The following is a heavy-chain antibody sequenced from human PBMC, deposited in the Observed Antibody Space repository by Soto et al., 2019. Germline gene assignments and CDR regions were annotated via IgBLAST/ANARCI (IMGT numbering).Heavy chain of an antibody. CDR3: ARAPYCYGSGSYEDY. Sequence: QVQLQESGPGLVKPSETLSLTCSVSGGYISGNYWSWIRQPPGKGLEWMGYIYHSGSTNYNPSLKRPVTISVDTSKNQFSLKLSSVTAADTAVYYCARAPYCYGSGSYEDYWGQGTLVTVSS. V-gene: IGHV4-59*01. CDR2: IYHSGST. J-gene: IGHJ4*02. CDR1: GGYISGNY. D-gene: IGHD3-10*01.